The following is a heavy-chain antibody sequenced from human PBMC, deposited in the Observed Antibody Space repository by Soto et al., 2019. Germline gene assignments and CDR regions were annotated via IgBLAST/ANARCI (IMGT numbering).Heavy chain of an antibody. CDR2: INHSGST. Sequence: SETLSLTCAVYGGSFSGYYWSWIRQPPGKGLEWIGEINHSGSTNYNPSLKSRVTISVDTSTKTAYLQWTSLKASDTAIYYCARLPQFLWFGALTSRAYYFNFWGPGTLVTVSS. CDR1: GGSFSGYY. D-gene: IGHD3-10*01. V-gene: IGHV4-34*01. J-gene: IGHJ4*02. CDR3: ARLPQFLWFGALTSRAYYFNF.